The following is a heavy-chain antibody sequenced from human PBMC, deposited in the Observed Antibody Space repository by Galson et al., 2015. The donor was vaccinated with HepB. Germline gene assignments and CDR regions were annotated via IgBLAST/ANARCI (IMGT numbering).Heavy chain of an antibody. D-gene: IGHD3-22*01. CDR1: GYTFTSYG. V-gene: IGHV1-3*01. CDR2: ISVGNGYT. J-gene: IGHJ4*02. CDR3: ARVPGYYYDTSGHSDY. Sequence: SVKVSCKASGYTFTSYGMHWVRQAPGQRLEWMGWISVGNGYTKYSQKFQGRVTITRDTSASTAHMELSSLRSEDTAVYYCARVPGYYYDTSGHSDYWGQGTLVTVSS.